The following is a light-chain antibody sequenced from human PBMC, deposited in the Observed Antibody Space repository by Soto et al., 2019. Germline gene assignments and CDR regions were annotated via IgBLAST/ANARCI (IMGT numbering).Light chain of an antibody. CDR3: QQYGNLPLT. Sequence: DIQMTQSPSSLSASVGDRVTITCQASQGIRNNLNWYQHKPGKAPKLLIYDASNLETGVPSRFSGSGSGTDFTFTIISLQSEDIATYYCQQYGNLPLTFGGGTEVEIK. V-gene: IGKV1-33*01. CDR2: DAS. J-gene: IGKJ4*01. CDR1: QGIRNN.